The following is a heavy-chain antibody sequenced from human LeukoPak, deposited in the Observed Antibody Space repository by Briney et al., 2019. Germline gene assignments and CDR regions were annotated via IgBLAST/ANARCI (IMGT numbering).Heavy chain of an antibody. D-gene: IGHD6-13*01. CDR1: GFTFSGYW. J-gene: IGHJ6*02. Sequence: YPGGSLRLSCAASGFTFSGYWMHWVRQAPGKGLVWVSRINSVGSSTSYADSVKGRFTISRDNAKNTMYLQMSSLRAEDTALYYCARGQPPSYYDMDVWGQGTTVTVSS. CDR3: ARGQPPSYYDMDV. CDR2: INSVGSST. V-gene: IGHV3-74*01.